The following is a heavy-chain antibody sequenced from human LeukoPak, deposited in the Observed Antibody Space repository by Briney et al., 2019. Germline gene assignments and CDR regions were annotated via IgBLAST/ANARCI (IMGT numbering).Heavy chain of an antibody. CDR2: INHSGST. CDR3: ARGSGMGGSLSDY. V-gene: IGHV4-34*01. Sequence: SETLSLTSAVYGGSLSGYYWSWIRQPPGKGLEWIGEINHSGSTNYNPSLKSRVTISVDTSKNQFSLKLSSVTAADTAVYYCARGSGMGGSLSDYWGQGTLVTVSS. CDR1: GGSLSGYY. J-gene: IGHJ4*02. D-gene: IGHD6-19*01.